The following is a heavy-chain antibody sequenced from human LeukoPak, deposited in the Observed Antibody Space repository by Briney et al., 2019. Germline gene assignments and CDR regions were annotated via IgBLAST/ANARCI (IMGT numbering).Heavy chain of an antibody. Sequence: GGSLRLSCAASGFTFSSYWFHWVRQAPGKGLVWVSRNNEDGSTTNYADSVRGRFTISRDNAKNTLYLQMNSLRAEDTAIYYCAKDFTGARDYWGQGILVTVSS. V-gene: IGHV3-74*01. J-gene: IGHJ4*02. CDR2: NNEDGSTT. D-gene: IGHD7-27*01. CDR3: AKDFTGARDY. CDR1: GFTFSSYW.